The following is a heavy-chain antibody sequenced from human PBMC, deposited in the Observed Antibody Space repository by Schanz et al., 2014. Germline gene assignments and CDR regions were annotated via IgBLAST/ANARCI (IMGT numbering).Heavy chain of an antibody. V-gene: IGHV3-30*18. CDR1: GFSFSRYG. D-gene: IGHD3-16*01. Sequence: QIPLVESGGCVVQPWTSLRLSCTISGFSFSRYGMHWVRQAPGKGLEWVAVISSDETVTYYVDSVKGRFTISRDNSKNTLYLQMSSLKTEDTAVYYCAKIGYGGLLNYYIDHWGQGTLVTVSS. J-gene: IGHJ4*02. CDR3: AKIGYGGLLNYYIDH. CDR2: ISSDETVT.